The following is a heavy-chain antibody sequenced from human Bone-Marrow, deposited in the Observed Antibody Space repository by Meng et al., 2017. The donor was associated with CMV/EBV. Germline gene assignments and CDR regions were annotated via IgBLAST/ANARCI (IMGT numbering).Heavy chain of an antibody. CDR3: AREGVVGSSTSCYTWTQYYYYGMDV. CDR2: ISGSGGST. J-gene: IGHJ6*02. Sequence: GGSLRLSCAASGFPFSSYAMSWVRQAPGKGLESVSAISGSGGSTYYADSVMGRFTISRDNAKNSLYLQMNCLRAEDTAVYYWAREGVVGSSTSCYTWTQYYYYGMDVWGQGTTVTVSS. V-gene: IGHV3-23*01. CDR1: GFPFSSYA. D-gene: IGHD2-2*02.